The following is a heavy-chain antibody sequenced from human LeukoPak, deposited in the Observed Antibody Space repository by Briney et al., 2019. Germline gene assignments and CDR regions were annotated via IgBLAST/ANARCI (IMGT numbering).Heavy chain of an antibody. D-gene: IGHD3-22*01. J-gene: IGHJ4*02. Sequence: GGSLRLSCAASGFTFSSYSMNWVRQAPGKGLEWVSSISSSSSYTYYADSVKGRFTISRDNAKNSLYLQMNSLRAEDTAVYYCARDAPAYYDSSAFDYWGQGTLVTVSS. CDR2: ISSSSSYT. CDR1: GFTFSSYS. V-gene: IGHV3-21*01. CDR3: ARDAPAYYDSSAFDY.